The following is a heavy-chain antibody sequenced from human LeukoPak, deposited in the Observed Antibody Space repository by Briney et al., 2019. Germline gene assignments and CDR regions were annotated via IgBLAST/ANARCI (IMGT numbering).Heavy chain of an antibody. J-gene: IGHJ4*02. V-gene: IGHV3-9*01. D-gene: IGHD1-20*01. Sequence: GRSLRLSCAASGFTFDDYAMRWVRQAPGKGLEWVSGISWNSGSIGYADSVKGRFTISRDNAKNSLYLQMNSLRAEDTALYYCAKGSNWNADTEFDYWGQGTLVTVSS. CDR2: ISWNSGSI. CDR3: AKGSNWNADTEFDY. CDR1: GFTFDDYA.